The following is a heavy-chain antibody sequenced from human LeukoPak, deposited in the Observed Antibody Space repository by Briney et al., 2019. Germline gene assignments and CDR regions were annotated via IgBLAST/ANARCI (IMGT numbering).Heavy chain of an antibody. D-gene: IGHD1-26*01. Sequence: GGSLRLSCAASGYPFSRFAMIWVRQATGKGLEWVSASSGSGVSTYYADSVKGRFTISRDNAKNTLYLQMNSLRAEDTALCYCAKSFSGSYGSTDYWGQGTLVTVSS. J-gene: IGHJ4*02. CDR2: SSGSGVST. CDR1: GYPFSRFA. V-gene: IGHV3-23*01. CDR3: AKSFSGSYGSTDY.